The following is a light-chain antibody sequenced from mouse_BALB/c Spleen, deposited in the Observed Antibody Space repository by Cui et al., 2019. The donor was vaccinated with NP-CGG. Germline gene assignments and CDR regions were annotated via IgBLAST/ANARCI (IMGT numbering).Light chain of an antibody. CDR2: GTN. Sequence: QAVVTQESALTTPSGETVTLTSRSSTGAVTTSNYTNWVPEKPDHLFTGLIGGTNNRVPGVPARFSGSLIGDKAALTITGAQTKDEAIYFCSLWYSNHWVFGGGTKLTIL. CDR1: TGAVTTSNY. V-gene: IGLV1*01. CDR3: SLWYSNHWV. J-gene: IGLJ1*01.